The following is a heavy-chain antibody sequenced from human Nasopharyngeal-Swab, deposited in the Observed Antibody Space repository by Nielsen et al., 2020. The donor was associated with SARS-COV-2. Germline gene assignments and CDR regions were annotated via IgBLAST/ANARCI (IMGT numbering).Heavy chain of an antibody. CDR2: IRSNGNPYAT. D-gene: IGHD2-15*01. V-gene: IGHV3-73*01. CDR1: GFTFSDSA. J-gene: IGHJ4*02. CDR3: TRCGGGCYSGRDY. Sequence: GESLKISCAASGFTFSDSAIHWVRQASGTWLELVSRIRSNGNPYATAYAASVKGRFIIFRDDPTNTAYLQMNSLKTEDTAVYYCTRCGGGCYSGRDYWGQGTLVTVSS.